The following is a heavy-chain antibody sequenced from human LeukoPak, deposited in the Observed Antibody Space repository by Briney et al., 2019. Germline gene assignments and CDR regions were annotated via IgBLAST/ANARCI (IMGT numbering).Heavy chain of an antibody. V-gene: IGHV7-4-1*02. J-gene: IGHJ4*02. CDR3: ARDKYQLPYEIDY. Sequence: WASVKVSCKASGYIFTSYAMNWVRQAPGQGLEWMGWINTNTRNPTYAQGFTGRFVFSLDTSLSTAYLQISSLKAEDTAVYYCARDKYQLPYEIDYWGQGTLVTVSS. D-gene: IGHD2-2*01. CDR2: INTNTRNP. CDR1: GYIFTSYA.